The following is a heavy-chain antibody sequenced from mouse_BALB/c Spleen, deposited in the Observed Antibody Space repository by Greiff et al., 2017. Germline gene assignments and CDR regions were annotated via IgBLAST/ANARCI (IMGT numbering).Heavy chain of an antibody. Sequence: QVQLQQPGAELVRPGASVKLSCKAPAYTSPSYGKNGVKQRPGQGLEWIGNIYPSDSYTNYNQKFKDKATLTVDKSSSTAYMQLSSPTSEDSAVYYCTTLDGYYDYYAMDYWGQGTSVTVSS. J-gene: IGHJ4*01. CDR3: TTLDGYYDYYAMDY. CDR2: IYPSDSYT. D-gene: IGHD2-3*01. V-gene: IGHV1-69*02. CDR1: AYTSPSYG.